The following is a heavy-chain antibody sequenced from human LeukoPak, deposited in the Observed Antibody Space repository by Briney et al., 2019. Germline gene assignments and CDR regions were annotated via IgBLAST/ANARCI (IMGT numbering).Heavy chain of an antibody. D-gene: IGHD3-22*01. J-gene: IGHJ4*02. CDR2: IIPIFGTA. CDR1: GGTFSNYA. Sequence: SVKVSCKASGGTFSNYAISWVRQAPGQGLEWMGGIIPIFGTAKYAQNFQGRVSIAADRSTSTAYMELSSLRSEDTAVYYCARLYTHYDSSGYYYEDYWGQGTLVTVSS. CDR3: ARLYTHYDSSGYYYEDY. V-gene: IGHV1-69*06.